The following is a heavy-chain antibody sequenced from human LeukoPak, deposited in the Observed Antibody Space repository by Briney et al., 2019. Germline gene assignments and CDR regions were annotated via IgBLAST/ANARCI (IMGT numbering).Heavy chain of an antibody. CDR3: ATAYFDSSAYLDF. D-gene: IGHD3-22*01. CDR1: GFKFRCSA. Sequence: GGSLRLYCVGSGFKFRCSAMHWARQAPGKGLEWVGRIRTKGSSYATEYAVSLNGRFTASRDDSQNTAYLQMNSLKTEDSAVYYYATAYFDSSAYLDFWGPGNLVTVSS. V-gene: IGHV3-73*01. J-gene: IGHJ4*02. CDR2: IRTKGSSYAT.